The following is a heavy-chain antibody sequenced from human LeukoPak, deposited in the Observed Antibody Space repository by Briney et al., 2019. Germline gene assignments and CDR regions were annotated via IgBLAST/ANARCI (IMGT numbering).Heavy chain of an antibody. CDR1: GGSISSSSYY. CDR2: IYYSGST. Sequence: SEALSLTCTVSGGSISSSSYYWGWIRQPPGKGLEWIGSIYYSGSTYYDPSLKSRVTISVDTSKNQFYLKMSTVTAEDTAVYYCARDFIGAPPNSREDTSDYWGQGTLVTVSS. J-gene: IGHJ4*02. D-gene: IGHD2/OR15-2a*01. V-gene: IGHV4-39*07. CDR3: ARDFIGAPPNSREDTSDY.